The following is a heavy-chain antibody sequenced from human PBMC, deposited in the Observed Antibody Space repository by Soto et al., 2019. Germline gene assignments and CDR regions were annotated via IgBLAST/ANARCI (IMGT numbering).Heavy chain of an antibody. D-gene: IGHD3-22*01. V-gene: IGHV1-69*13. CDR3: ARDGYYYDSSGSPAGIDY. CDR2: IIPIFGTA. Sequence: SVKVSCKASGGTFSSYAISWVRQAPGQGLEWVGGIIPIFGTANYAQKFQGRVTITADESTSTAYMELSSLRSEDTAVYYCARDGYYYDSSGSPAGIDYWGQGTLVTVSS. J-gene: IGHJ4*02. CDR1: GGTFSSYA.